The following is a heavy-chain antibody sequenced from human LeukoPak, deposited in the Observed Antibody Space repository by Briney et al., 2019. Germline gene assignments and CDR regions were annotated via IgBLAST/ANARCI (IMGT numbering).Heavy chain of an antibody. CDR1: GFTFSNAW. J-gene: IGHJ4*02. Sequence: PGGSLRLSCAASGFTFSNAWMSWVRQAPGKGLEWVANIKQDGSEKYYVDSVKGRFTISRDNAKNSLYLQMNSLRAEDTAVYYCARINTSEHLGSGPYYFDYWGQGTLVTVSS. CDR3: ARINTSEHLGSGPYYFDY. CDR2: IKQDGSEK. V-gene: IGHV3-7*01. D-gene: IGHD6-19*01.